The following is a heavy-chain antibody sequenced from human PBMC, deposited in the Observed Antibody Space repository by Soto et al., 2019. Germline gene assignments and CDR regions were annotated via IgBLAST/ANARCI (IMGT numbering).Heavy chain of an antibody. CDR1: GGSISSDGYY. V-gene: IGHV4-31*01. D-gene: IGHD5-18*01. CDR2: IYYSGST. CDR3: ASRYSDGNWLDP. Sequence: QVQLQESGPVLVKPSQTLSLTCTVSGGSISSDGYYWTWIRQHPGKGLEWIGYIYYSGSTYYNPSLKSQITISVDTSKNQFSLKLSSVTAADTAVYYCASRYSDGNWLDPWGQGTLVTVSS. J-gene: IGHJ5*02.